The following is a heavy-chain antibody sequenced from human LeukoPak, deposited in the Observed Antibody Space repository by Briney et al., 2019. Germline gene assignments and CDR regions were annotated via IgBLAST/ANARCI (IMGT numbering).Heavy chain of an antibody. Sequence: GGSLRLSCAASGFTFSNYELNWVRQAPGKGREWVSYISHSGRTIYSADSVKGRFTISRDNAKNSLYLQMNSLRDTAVYYCARGVGSSWPGWFDPWGQGTLVTVSS. V-gene: IGHV3-48*03. D-gene: IGHD6-13*01. CDR1: GFTFSNYE. CDR3: ARGVGSSWPGWFDP. J-gene: IGHJ5*02. CDR2: ISHSGRTI.